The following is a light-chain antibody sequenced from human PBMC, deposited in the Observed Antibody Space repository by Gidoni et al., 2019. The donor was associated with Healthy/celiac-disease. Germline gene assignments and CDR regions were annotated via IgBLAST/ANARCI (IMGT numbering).Light chain of an antibody. Sequence: EIVMTQSPATLSVSPGERATLSCRASQSVSSNLAWYQQKPGQAPRLLIYGASIRATGIPARFSGSGSGTEFTLTISILQSEDLAVYYCQQYNNWPPAFGQGTKVEIK. CDR1: QSVSSN. CDR2: GAS. J-gene: IGKJ1*01. V-gene: IGKV3D-15*03. CDR3: QQYNNWPPA.